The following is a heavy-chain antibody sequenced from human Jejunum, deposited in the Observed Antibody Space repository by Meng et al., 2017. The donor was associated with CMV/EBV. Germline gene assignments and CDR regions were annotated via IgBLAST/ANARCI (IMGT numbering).Heavy chain of an antibody. V-gene: IGHV4-4*07. CDR3: ARESGSYYWFDP. Sequence: QVLLKKSGPRLVKSSGTLSFTCFVSAGPISCYYWSWIRQPAGKGLEWIGRIYTSGSTHYNPSLKSRLTMSVDLAKNQISLKLSSVTAADTAVYYCARESGSYYWFDPWGQGTLVTVSS. CDR1: AGPISCYY. D-gene: IGHD1-26*01. J-gene: IGHJ5*02. CDR2: IYTSGST.